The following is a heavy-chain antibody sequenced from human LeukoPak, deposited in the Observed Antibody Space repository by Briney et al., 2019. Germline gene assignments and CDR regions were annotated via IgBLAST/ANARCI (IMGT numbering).Heavy chain of an antibody. J-gene: IGHJ5*02. Sequence: PSETLSLTCTVSGGSISSYYWSWIRQPPGKGLEWIGYIYYSGSTNYNPSLKSRVTISVDTSKNQFSLKLSSVTAADTAVYYCARALGSSRVGWFDPWGQGTLVTVSS. D-gene: IGHD6-13*01. CDR2: IYYSGST. V-gene: IGHV4-59*01. CDR1: GGSISSYY. CDR3: ARALGSSRVGWFDP.